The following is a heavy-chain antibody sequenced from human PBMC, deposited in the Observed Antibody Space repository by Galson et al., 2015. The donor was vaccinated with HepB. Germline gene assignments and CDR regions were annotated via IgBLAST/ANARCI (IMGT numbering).Heavy chain of an antibody. V-gene: IGHV3-30-3*01. Sequence: SLRLSCAASGLTFSLYAMHWVRQAPGKGLEWVALISYEGTQKYYADSVKGRFTISRDNSRNTLYLQLNNLRADDTAVYYCATRRIPMILHDYWGRGTPVTVSS. CDR2: ISYEGTQK. D-gene: IGHD3-22*01. J-gene: IGHJ4*02. CDR1: GLTFSLYA. CDR3: ATRRIPMILHDY.